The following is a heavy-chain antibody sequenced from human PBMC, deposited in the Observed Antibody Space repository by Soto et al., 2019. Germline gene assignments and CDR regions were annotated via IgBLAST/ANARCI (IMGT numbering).Heavy chain of an antibody. V-gene: IGHV3-15*01. Sequence: PGGSLRLSGAASGFTFSNAWMSWVRQAPGKGLEWVGRIKSKTDGGTTDYAAPVKGRFTISRDDSKNTLYLQMNSLKTEDTAVYYCTTHQMDGPDFDYWGQGTLVTVSP. CDR3: TTHQMDGPDFDY. J-gene: IGHJ4*02. CDR1: GFTFSNAW. D-gene: IGHD2-2*03. CDR2: IKSKTDGGTT.